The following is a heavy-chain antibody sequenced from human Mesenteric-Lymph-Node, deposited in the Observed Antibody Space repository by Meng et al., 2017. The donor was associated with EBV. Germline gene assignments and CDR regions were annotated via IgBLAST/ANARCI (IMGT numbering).Heavy chain of an antibody. D-gene: IGHD3-10*01. CDR2: IFHTGST. CDR1: VGSISSDDYT. CDR3: ARRSIREGVGIDT. J-gene: IGHJ5*01. Sequence: QRELQGAVEGLVKPPQILSSTWAVSVGSISSDDYTWNWTRQPPGKGLEWIGNIFHTGSTQYKSSLKSRVTISVDRSKNQFSLRLHSATAADTAVYYCARRSIREGVGIDTWGHGTLVTVSS. V-gene: IGHV4-30-2*01.